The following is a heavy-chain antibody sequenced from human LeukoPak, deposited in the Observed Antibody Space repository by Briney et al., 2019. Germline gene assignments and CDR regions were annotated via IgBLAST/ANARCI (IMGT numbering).Heavy chain of an antibody. CDR1: GFAFNIYT. CDR3: AKHRGVHPPYYMDV. Sequence: GGSLRLSCEASGFAFNIYTMNWVRQAPGKGLEWVSIINYNGGYTYYADSVKGRFTISRDNSKNTVYLQMNSLRPEDTAVYYCAKHRGVHPPYYMDVWGKGTTVTVSS. V-gene: IGHV3-23*01. CDR2: INYNGGYT. D-gene: IGHD3-10*01. J-gene: IGHJ6*03.